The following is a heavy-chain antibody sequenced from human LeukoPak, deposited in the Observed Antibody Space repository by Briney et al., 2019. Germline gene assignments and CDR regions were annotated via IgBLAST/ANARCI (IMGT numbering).Heavy chain of an antibody. V-gene: IGHV1-2*02. CDR3: ASSSGWSTGIDY. Sequence: APVKVSCKASRYTFTGYYMHCVRQAPGQGLEWMGWINPNSGGTNYAQKFQGRVTMTRDTSISTAYMELSRLRSDDTAVYYCASSSGWSTGIDYWGQGTLVTVSS. CDR2: INPNSGGT. D-gene: IGHD6-19*01. J-gene: IGHJ4*02. CDR1: RYTFTGYY.